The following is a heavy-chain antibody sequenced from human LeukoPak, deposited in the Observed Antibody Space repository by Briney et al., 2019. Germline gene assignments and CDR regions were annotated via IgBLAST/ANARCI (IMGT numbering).Heavy chain of an antibody. CDR2: IGTAGDT. D-gene: IGHD2-8*01. Sequence: HPGGSLRLSCAASGFTFSSYDMHWVRQATGKGPEWVSAIGTAGDTYYPGSVKGRFTISRENAKNSLYLQMNSLRAGDTAVYYCARGGVYCTNGVCYRRFDYWGQGTLVTVSS. J-gene: IGHJ4*02. CDR1: GFTFSSYD. V-gene: IGHV3-13*01. CDR3: ARGGVYCTNGVCYRRFDY.